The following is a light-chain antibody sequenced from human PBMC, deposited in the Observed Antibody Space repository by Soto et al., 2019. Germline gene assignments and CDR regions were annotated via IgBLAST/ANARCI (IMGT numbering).Light chain of an antibody. Sequence: DIQMTQSPTSLSAAVVDRVTITCRASQGIRHFVAGYQQKPGKAPKLLIYAASTLQSGVPSRFSGSGSGTDFTLTIHSLQPEDVATYSCQKYSSVPVFGPGTKVEIK. J-gene: IGKJ3*01. CDR1: QGIRHF. CDR2: AAS. CDR3: QKYSSVPV. V-gene: IGKV1-27*01.